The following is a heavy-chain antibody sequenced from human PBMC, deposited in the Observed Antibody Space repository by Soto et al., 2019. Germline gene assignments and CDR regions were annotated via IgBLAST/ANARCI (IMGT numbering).Heavy chain of an antibody. CDR2: IYYSGNS. CDR3: ARGLWGELKGWFDP. Sequence: QVQLQESGPGLVKPSQTLSLTCTVSGGSISSGIYYWSWIRQPPGKGLEWIGYIYYSGNSYYNPSLKSRAIISLDTSKNQFSLKLSSVTAADTAVYSCARGLWGELKGWFDPWGQGTLVTVSS. V-gene: IGHV4-30-4*01. CDR1: GGSISSGIYY. J-gene: IGHJ5*02. D-gene: IGHD3-16*01.